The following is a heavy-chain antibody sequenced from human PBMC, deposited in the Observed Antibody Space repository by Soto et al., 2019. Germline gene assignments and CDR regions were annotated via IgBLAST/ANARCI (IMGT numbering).Heavy chain of an antibody. CDR1: GGTFSSYA. D-gene: IGHD4-17*01. J-gene: IGHJ4*02. CDR2: IIPIFGTT. V-gene: IGHV1-69*12. CDR3: ARGSGGGDYVD. Sequence: QVQLVQSGAEVKKPGSSVKVSCKASGGTFSSYAISWVRQAPGQGLEWMGGIIPIFGTTNYAQKFQGRVTVNEDESTGKAYMELSSLRSEDTAVYYGARGSGGGDYVDWGQGTLVTVSS.